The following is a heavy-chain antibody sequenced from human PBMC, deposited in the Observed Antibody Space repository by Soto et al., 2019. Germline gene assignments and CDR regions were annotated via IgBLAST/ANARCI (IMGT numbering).Heavy chain of an antibody. D-gene: IGHD2-15*01. CDR2: IYYSGST. CDR3: AGFVVPASRNSDFDY. CDR1: CISVITSDYY. V-gene: IGHV4-39*01. Sequence: SETLSLTCTVSCISVITSDYYWGWVRQPPGKGLDWIGNIYYSGSTFYNPSLRSRVTLSVDTPKNQFSLRLNSVAAADTAVYFCAGFVVPASRNSDFDYWGQGTLVTVSS. J-gene: IGHJ4*02.